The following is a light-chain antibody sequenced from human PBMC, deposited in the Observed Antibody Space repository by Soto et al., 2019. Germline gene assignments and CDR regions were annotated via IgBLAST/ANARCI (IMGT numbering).Light chain of an antibody. CDR2: EVS. Sequence: LSQPASVSGSPGQSITISCTGTSSDVGGYNYVSWFQHHPGKAPKLIIYEVSYRPSGVSNRFSGSKSGDTASLTISGLQAEDEADYYCSSFTNTITRYAFGTGTKVTVL. J-gene: IGLJ1*01. CDR3: SSFTNTITRYA. V-gene: IGLV2-14*01. CDR1: SSDVGGYNY.